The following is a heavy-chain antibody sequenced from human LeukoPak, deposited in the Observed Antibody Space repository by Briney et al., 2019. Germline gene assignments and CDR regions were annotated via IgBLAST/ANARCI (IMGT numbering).Heavy chain of an antibody. CDR1: GFTFGDYA. V-gene: IGHV3-49*04. D-gene: IGHD2-21*02. CDR3: TRVGLAYCGGDCYSLSDY. J-gene: IGHJ4*02. Sequence: AGRSLRLSCTASGFTFGDYAMSWVRQAPGKGLEWVGFIRSKAYGGTTEYAASVKGRFTISRDDSKSIAYLQMNSLKTEDTAVYYCTRVGLAYCGGDCYSLSDYWGQGTLVTVSS. CDR2: IRSKAYGGTT.